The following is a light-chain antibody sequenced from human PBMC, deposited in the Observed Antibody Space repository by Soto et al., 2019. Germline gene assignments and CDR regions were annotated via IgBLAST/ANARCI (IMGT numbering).Light chain of an antibody. V-gene: IGLV2-23*02. CDR3: CSYAGSSTLV. J-gene: IGLJ3*02. Sequence: QSVLTQPASVSGSPGQSITISCTGTSSDVGNYNLVSWYQQHPGKAPQLMIYEVSKRPSGVSNRFSGSKSGNTASLTISGLQAEDEADYYCCSYAGSSTLVFGGGTQLTVL. CDR2: EVS. CDR1: SSDVGNYNL.